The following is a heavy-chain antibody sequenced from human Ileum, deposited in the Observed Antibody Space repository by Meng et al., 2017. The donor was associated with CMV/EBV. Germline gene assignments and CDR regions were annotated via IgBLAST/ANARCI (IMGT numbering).Heavy chain of an antibody. J-gene: IGHJ6*02. D-gene: IGHD2-2*01. CDR2: INHSGST. CDR1: GGSFSGYY. Sequence: GSLRLSCAVYGGSFSGYYWSWIRQPPGKGLEWIGEINHSGSTNYNPSLKSRVTISVDTSKNQFSLKLSSVTAADTAVYYCASSLYCSSTSCSGMDVWGQGTTVTVSS. CDR3: ASSLYCSSTSCSGMDV. V-gene: IGHV4-34*01.